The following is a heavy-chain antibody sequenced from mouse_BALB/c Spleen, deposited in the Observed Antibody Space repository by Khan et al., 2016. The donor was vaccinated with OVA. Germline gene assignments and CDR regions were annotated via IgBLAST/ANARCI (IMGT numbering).Heavy chain of an antibody. CDR1: GFNITDTY. CDR2: IDPANGNT. V-gene: IGHV14-3*02. J-gene: IGHJ1*01. CDR3: ARGDWYFDV. Sequence: VQLQQSGAELVKPGASVKLSCTASGFNITDTYMHWVKQRPDQGLEWIGRIDPANGNTKYDPKFQGKATITADKSSNTAYLQLSSLTSEDTAVYYCARGDWYFDVWGAGTTVTVAS.